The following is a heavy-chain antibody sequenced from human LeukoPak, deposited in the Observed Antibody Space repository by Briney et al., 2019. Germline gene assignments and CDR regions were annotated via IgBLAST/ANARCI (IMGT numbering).Heavy chain of an antibody. CDR1: GFTFRSYW. CDR3: VRDPRFSENFDY. D-gene: IGHD6-25*01. Sequence: GGSLRLSCAASGFTFRSYWMHWVRHAPGKGLVCVSRINSDGSSTNYADSVKGRFTISRDNAKNTLYLQMNSLRAEDTAVYYCVRDPRFSENFDYWGQGALVTVSS. CDR2: INSDGSST. V-gene: IGHV3-74*01. J-gene: IGHJ4*02.